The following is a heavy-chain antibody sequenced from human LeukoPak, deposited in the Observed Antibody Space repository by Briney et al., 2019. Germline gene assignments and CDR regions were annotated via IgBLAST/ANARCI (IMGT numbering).Heavy chain of an antibody. CDR3: AREYSSSRNWFDP. D-gene: IGHD6-13*01. J-gene: IGHJ5*02. Sequence: PSQTLSLTCTVSGGSISSGGYYWSWIRQHPGKGLEWIGYIYYSGSTYYNPSLKSRVTISVDTSKNQFSLKLSSVTAADTAVYYCAREYSSSRNWFDPWGQGTLVTVSS. V-gene: IGHV4-31*03. CDR1: GGSISSGGYY. CDR2: IYYSGST.